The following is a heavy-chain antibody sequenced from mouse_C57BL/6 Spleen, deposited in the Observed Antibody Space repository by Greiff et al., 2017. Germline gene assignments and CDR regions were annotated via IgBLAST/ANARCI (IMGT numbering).Heavy chain of an antibody. V-gene: IGHV1-82*01. D-gene: IGHD1-1*01. J-gene: IGHJ1*03. CDR2: IYPGDGDT. Sequence: VQLQESGPELVKPGASVKISCKASGYAFSSSWMNWVKQRPGKGLEWIGRIYPGDGDTNYNGKFKGKATLTADKSSSTAYMQLSSLTSEDSAVYFCARHGLYWYFDVWGTGTTVTVSS. CDR1: GYAFSSSW. CDR3: ARHGLYWYFDV.